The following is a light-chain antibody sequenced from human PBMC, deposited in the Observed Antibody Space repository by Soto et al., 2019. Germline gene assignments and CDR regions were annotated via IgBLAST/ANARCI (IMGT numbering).Light chain of an antibody. CDR1: SSDVGGYNY. Sequence: QSALTQPPSASGSPGQSVTISCTGTSSDVGGYNYVSWYQQHPGKAPKVMIYEVSKRPSGVPGRFSGSKSGNTASLTVSGLQAEDEADYYCSSYGGSNNFVFGSGTKLTVL. CDR2: EVS. J-gene: IGLJ1*01. CDR3: SSYGGSNNFV. V-gene: IGLV2-8*01.